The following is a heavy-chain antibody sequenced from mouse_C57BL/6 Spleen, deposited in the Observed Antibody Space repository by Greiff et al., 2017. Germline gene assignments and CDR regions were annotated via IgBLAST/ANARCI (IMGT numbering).Heavy chain of an antibody. D-gene: IGHD1-1*01. Sequence: DVQLVESGEGLVKPGGSLKLSCAASGFTFSSYAMSWVRQTPEKRLEWVAYISSGGDYIYYADTVKGRFTISRDNARNTLYLQMSSLKSEDTAMYYCTRDEYYGSSGYCDVWGTGTTVTVSS. CDR1: GFTFSSYA. V-gene: IGHV5-9-1*02. J-gene: IGHJ1*03. CDR3: TRDEYYGSSGYCDV. CDR2: ISSGGDYI.